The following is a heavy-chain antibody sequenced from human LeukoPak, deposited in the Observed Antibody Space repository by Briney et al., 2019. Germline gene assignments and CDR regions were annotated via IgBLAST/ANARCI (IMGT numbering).Heavy chain of an antibody. J-gene: IGHJ4*02. Sequence: PGGSLRLSCAASGFTFSSYGMHWVRQAPGKGLEWVAFIRYDGSNKYYADSVKGRFTISRDNSKNTLYLQMNSLRAEDTAVYYCAKDHEPYDHYFDYWGQGTLVTVSS. CDR3: AKDHEPYDHYFDY. CDR1: GFTFSSYG. D-gene: IGHD5-12*01. CDR2: IRYDGSNK. V-gene: IGHV3-30*02.